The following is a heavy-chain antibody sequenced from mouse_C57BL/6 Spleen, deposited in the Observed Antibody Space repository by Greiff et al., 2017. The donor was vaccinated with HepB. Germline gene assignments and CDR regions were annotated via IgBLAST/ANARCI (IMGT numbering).Heavy chain of an antibody. CDR1: GYTFTSYW. D-gene: IGHD4-1*01. J-gene: IGHJ1*03. CDR3: ASFGLGDWYFDV. CDR2: INPSNGGT. V-gene: IGHV1-53*01. Sequence: QVQLQQPGTELVKPGASVKLSCKASGYTFTSYWMHWVKQRPGQGLEWIGNINPSNGGTNYNEKFKSKATLTVDKSSNTAYMQLSSLTSEDSAVYYCASFGLGDWYFDVWGTGTTVTVSS.